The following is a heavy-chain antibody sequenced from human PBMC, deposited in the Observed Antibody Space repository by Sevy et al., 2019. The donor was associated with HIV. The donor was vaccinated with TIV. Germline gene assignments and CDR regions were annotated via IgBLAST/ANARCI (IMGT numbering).Heavy chain of an antibody. D-gene: IGHD5-18*01. CDR1: GFTFSSYS. CDR2: ISCSSSYI. Sequence: GGSLRLSCAASGFTFSSYSMNWVRQAPGKGLEWVSSISCSSSYIYYADSVKGRFTISRDNAKNSLYLQMNSLRAEDTAVYYCARAVDTAMVTRGEFDYWGQGTLVTVSS. J-gene: IGHJ4*02. V-gene: IGHV3-21*01. CDR3: ARAVDTAMVTRGEFDY.